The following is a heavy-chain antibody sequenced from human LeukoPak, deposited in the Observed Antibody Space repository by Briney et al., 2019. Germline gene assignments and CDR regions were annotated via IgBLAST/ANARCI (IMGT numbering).Heavy chain of an antibody. CDR1: GGTFSSYA. CDR3: ATTTYYYDSSGYYPPYYYYMDV. D-gene: IGHD3-22*01. CDR2: IIPIFGTA. J-gene: IGHJ6*03. V-gene: IGHV1-69*05. Sequence: SVKVSCKASGGTFSSYAISWVRRAPGQGLEWMGGIIPIFGTANYAQKFQGRVTITTDESTSTAYMELSSLRSEDTAVYYCATTTYYYDSSGYYPPYYYYMDVWGKGTTVTVSS.